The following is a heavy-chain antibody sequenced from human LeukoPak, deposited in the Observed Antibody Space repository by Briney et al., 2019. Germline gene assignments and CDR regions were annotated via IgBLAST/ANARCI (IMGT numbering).Heavy chain of an antibody. V-gene: IGHV3-23*05. J-gene: IGHJ4*02. CDR3: VKKVIPSPGDVYYFDN. Sequence: GGSLRLSCEASGFTFSAYAMTWVRQAPGKGLEWVSSIGSDNKPHYSESVKGRFAISRDNSKSMLFLQMSGLRAEDTAVYYCVKKVIPSPGDVYYFDNWGQGALVTVSS. D-gene: IGHD3-16*01. CDR2: IGSDNKP. CDR1: GFTFSAYA.